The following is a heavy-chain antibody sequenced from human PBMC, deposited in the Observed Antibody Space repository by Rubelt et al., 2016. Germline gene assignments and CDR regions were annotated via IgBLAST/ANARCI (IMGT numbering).Heavy chain of an antibody. V-gene: IGHV1-18*01. CDR1: GYTFTSYG. D-gene: IGHD3-10*01. Sequence: QVQLVQSGAEVKKPGASVKVSCKASGYTFTSYGISWVRQAPGHGLEWMGWISAYNGNTNYAQKSQGRGTMTTETSTGTAYMERRSLRSDGTAAYYCARDPLPVRGVIMTPTHWGQGTLVTVSS. J-gene: IGHJ4*02. CDR2: ISAYNGNT. CDR3: ARDPLPVRGVIMTPTH.